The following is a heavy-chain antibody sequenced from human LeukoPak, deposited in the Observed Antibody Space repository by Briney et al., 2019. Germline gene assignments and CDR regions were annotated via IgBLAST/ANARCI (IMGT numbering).Heavy chain of an antibody. CDR3: AKVLGSIGFFYFDC. D-gene: IGHD3-3*02. CDR2: INYSGST. V-gene: IGHV4-59*01. J-gene: IGHJ4*02. Sequence: AETLSLSCTVSGGSFSSYYRSWIRQSPGKGLEWVGYINYSGSTNYNPSLGKRGTISVERPNNQFSLKLRPVTAADTAVHDCAKVLGSIGFFYFDCCGQGTLGTVSA. CDR1: GGSFSSYY.